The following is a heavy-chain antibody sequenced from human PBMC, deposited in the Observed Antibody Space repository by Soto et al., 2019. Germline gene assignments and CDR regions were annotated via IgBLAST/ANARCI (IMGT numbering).Heavy chain of an antibody. Sequence: QVQLVQSGAEVKKPGASVKVSCKASGYTFTIYGISWVRQAPGQGLEWMGWISGYNGNTDYAQNLQYRVTLTTDASTSSVYMELRSLGSDDTAVYYCARVDYYDSSGYYGYWGQGTLITVSS. V-gene: IGHV1-18*04. D-gene: IGHD3-22*01. CDR1: GYTFTIYG. CDR2: ISGYNGNT. CDR3: ARVDYYDSSGYYGY. J-gene: IGHJ4*02.